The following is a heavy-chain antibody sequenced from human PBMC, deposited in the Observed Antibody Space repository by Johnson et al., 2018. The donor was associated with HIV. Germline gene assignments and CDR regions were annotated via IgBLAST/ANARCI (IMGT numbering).Heavy chain of an antibody. CDR2: ISYDGSIK. CDR1: GFTFSSSA. J-gene: IGHJ3*02. CDR3: ARNSGNGLVLRGDAFDM. D-gene: IGHD2-8*01. V-gene: IGHV3-30-3*01. Sequence: QVLLVESGGGVVQPGKSLRLSCAASGFTFSSSAMHCVRQAPGQGLQWVALISYDGSIKYFADSVKGRFTISRDNSKNTLHLQMNSLRPEDTAVYYCARNSGNGLVLRGDAFDMWGQGTMVTVSS.